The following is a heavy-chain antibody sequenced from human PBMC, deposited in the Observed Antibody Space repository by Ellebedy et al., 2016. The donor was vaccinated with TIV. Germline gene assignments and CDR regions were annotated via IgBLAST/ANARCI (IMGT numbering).Heavy chain of an antibody. J-gene: IGHJ4*02. CDR2: ISPSGGST. V-gene: IGHV1-46*01. Sequence: AASVKVSCKASGNSITSSYLHWVRQAPGQGLEWMGVISPSGGSTSYAQKFHGRVNMTRDTSTSTVYMELIRLTSDDTAVYYCARGTYRSGWYFDYWGQGTLVTVSS. D-gene: IGHD6-19*01. CDR3: ARGTYRSGWYFDY. CDR1: GNSITSSY.